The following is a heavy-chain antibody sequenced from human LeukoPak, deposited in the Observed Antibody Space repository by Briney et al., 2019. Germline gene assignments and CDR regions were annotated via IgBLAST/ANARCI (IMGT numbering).Heavy chain of an antibody. D-gene: IGHD1-26*01. CDR1: GFTLSSYA. V-gene: IGHV3-64*01. CDR2: ISSNGGST. CDR3: AREKSGSNAAFDY. J-gene: IGHJ4*02. Sequence: GGSLRLSCAASGFTLSSYAMHWVRQAPGKGLEYVSAISSNGGSTYYANSVKGRFTISRDNSKSTLYLQMGSLRAEDTAVYYCAREKSGSNAAFDYWGQGTLVTVSS.